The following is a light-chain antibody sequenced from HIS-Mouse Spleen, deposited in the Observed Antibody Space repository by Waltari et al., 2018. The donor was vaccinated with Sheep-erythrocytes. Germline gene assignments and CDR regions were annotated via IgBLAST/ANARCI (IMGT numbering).Light chain of an antibody. CDR3: CSYAGSYNHV. CDR1: SSDVGGYNH. CDR2: DVS. V-gene: IGLV2-11*01. Sequence: QSALTQPRSVSGSPGQSVTISCTGTSSDVGGYNHASWYQQHPGKTPNLMIYDVSKRPSGVPDRFSGSKSGNTASLTISGLQAEDEADYYCCSYAGSYNHVFATGTKVTVL. J-gene: IGLJ1*01.